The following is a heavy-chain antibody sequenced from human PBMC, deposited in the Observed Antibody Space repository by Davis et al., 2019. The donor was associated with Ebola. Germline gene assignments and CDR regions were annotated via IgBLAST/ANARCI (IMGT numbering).Heavy chain of an antibody. CDR3: AIPDCSGANCYSVYIKN. V-gene: IGHV3-23*01. D-gene: IGHD2-15*01. J-gene: IGHJ4*02. CDR2: ISNSGGST. CDR1: GFTFSSYA. Sequence: GESLKISCAASGFTFSSYAMTWVRQAPGKGLEWVSGISNSGGSTYYADSVKGRFTISRDNSNNLLYLQMNSLRAEDTAVYYCAIPDCSGANCYSVYIKNWGQGTLVTVSS.